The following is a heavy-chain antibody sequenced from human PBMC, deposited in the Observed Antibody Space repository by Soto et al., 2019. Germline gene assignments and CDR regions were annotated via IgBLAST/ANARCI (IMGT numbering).Heavy chain of an antibody. CDR1: GYTFTSYD. V-gene: IGHV1-8*01. CDR2: MNPNSGNT. Sequence: ASVKVSCQASGYTFTSYDINWVRQATGQGLEWMGWMNPNSGNTGYAQKFQGRVTMTRNTSISTAYMELSSLRSEDTAVYYCARGQGSSVVYFSGYYYMDVWGKGTTVTVSS. D-gene: IGHD6-6*01. J-gene: IGHJ6*03. CDR3: ARGQGSSVVYFSGYYYMDV.